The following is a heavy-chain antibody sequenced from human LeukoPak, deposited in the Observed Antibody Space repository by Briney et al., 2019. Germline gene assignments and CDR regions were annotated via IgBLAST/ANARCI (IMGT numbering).Heavy chain of an antibody. D-gene: IGHD3-3*01. CDR2: VSGDSSDT. V-gene: IGHV3-23*01. CDR3: AKERSRRFDFDY. Sequence: PGGSLRLSCAASGFTVSSYAMGWVRQAPGKGLEWVSSVSGDSSDTFYADSVKGRFTISRDNSKNTLFLQMDSLRAEDTALYYCAKERSRRFDFDYWGQGTLVTVSS. CDR1: GFTVSSYA. J-gene: IGHJ4*02.